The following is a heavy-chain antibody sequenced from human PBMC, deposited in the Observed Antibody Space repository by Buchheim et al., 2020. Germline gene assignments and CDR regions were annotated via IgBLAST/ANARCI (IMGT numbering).Heavy chain of an antibody. CDR3: ARERSSAYYYDSSGFDYGGTEYFQH. Sequence: QVQLVQSGAEVKKPGASVKVSCKASGYTFTSYAMHWVRQAPGQRLEWMGWINAGNGNTKYSQKFQGRVTITRDTSASTAYMELSSLRSEDTAVYYCARERSSAYYYDSSGFDYGGTEYFQHWGQGTL. J-gene: IGHJ1*01. D-gene: IGHD3-22*01. CDR2: INAGNGNT. CDR1: GYTFTSYA. V-gene: IGHV1-3*01.